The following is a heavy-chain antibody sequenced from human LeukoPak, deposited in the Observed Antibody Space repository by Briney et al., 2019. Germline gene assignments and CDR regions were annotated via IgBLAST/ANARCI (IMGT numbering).Heavy chain of an antibody. J-gene: IGHJ4*02. CDR3: ARVGSGAAEFDY. Sequence: SVTVSFKASGGTFISYAISWVRQAPGQGLAWMGGIIPIFGTANYAQKFQGRVTITAEKSTSTAYMELSSLRSEDTAVYYCARVGSGAAEFDYWGQGTLVTVSS. CDR2: IIPIFGTA. V-gene: IGHV1-69*06. D-gene: IGHD3-10*01. CDR1: GGTFISYA.